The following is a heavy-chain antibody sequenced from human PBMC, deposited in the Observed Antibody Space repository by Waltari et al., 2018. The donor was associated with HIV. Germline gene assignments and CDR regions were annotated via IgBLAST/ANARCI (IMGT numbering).Heavy chain of an antibody. CDR2: INPNSGGT. D-gene: IGHD3-22*01. J-gene: IGHJ3*02. Sequence: QVQLVQSGAEVKKPGASVKVSCQASGYTFTGYYMHWVRQAPGQGLEWMGRINPNSGGTNYAQKFQGRVTMTRDTSISTAYMELSRLRSDDTAVYYCARAYYDSSGYSQRFFDIWGQGTMVTVSS. V-gene: IGHV1-2*06. CDR3: ARAYYDSSGYSQRFFDI. CDR1: GYTFTGYY.